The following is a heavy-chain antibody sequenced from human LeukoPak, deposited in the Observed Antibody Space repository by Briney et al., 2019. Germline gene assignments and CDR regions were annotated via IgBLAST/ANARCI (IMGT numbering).Heavy chain of an antibody. Sequence: ASVKVSCKASGYTFTSYYMHWVRQAPGQGLEWMGIINPSGGSTSYAQKFQGRVTMTRDTSTSTVYMELSSLRSEDTAVYYCARMAYYYDSSGYYYYYYYYGMDVWGQGTTVTVS. D-gene: IGHD3-22*01. V-gene: IGHV1-46*01. CDR2: INPSGGST. CDR3: ARMAYYYDSSGYYYYYYYYGMDV. J-gene: IGHJ6*02. CDR1: GYTFTSYY.